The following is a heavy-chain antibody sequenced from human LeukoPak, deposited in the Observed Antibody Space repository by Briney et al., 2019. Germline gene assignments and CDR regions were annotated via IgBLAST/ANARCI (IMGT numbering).Heavy chain of an antibody. CDR1: GFTFSSYS. CDR2: ISSSSSTI. J-gene: IGHJ4*02. V-gene: IGHV3-48*04. Sequence: PGGSLRLSCAASGFTFSSYSMNWVRQAPGKGLEWVSYISSSSSTIYYADSVKGRFTISRDNAKNSLYLQMNSLRAEDTAVYYCARGAAYSSSWYLVDYWGQGTLVTVSS. CDR3: ARGAAYSSSWYLVDY. D-gene: IGHD6-13*01.